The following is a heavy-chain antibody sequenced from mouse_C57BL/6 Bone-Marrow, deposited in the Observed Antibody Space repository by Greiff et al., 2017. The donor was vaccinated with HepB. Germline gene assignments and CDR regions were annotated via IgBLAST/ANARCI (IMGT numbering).Heavy chain of an antibody. CDR3: ARHRDYEFAY. V-gene: IGHV5-6*01. CDR2: ISSGGSYI. D-gene: IGHD2-4*01. CDR1: GFTFSSYG. Sequence: EVQGVESGGDLVKPGGSLKLSCAASGFTFSSYGMSWVRQTPEKRLEWVATISSGGSYIYYADSVKGRFTISRDNAKNTLYLQMSSLKSEDTALYYCARHRDYEFAYWGQVTLVTVSA. J-gene: IGHJ3*01.